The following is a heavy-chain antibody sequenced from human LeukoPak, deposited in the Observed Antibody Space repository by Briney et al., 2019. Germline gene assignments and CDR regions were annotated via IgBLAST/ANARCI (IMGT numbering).Heavy chain of an antibody. J-gene: IGHJ4*02. CDR3: ARDRPDRGYSYGRDFDY. CDR1: GFTLSDYE. V-gene: IGHV3-48*03. CDR2: INRDSREV. Sequence: GGSLRLSCAASGFTLSDYEMNWVRQTPGKGLEWISYINRDSREVYYGDSVKGRFTVSRDNAKNSLYLQMNSLRAEDTAVYYCARDRPDRGYSYGRDFDYWGQGTLVTVSS. D-gene: IGHD5-18*01.